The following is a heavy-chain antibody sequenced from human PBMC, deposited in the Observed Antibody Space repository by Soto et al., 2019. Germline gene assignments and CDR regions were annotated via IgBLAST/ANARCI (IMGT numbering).Heavy chain of an antibody. Sequence: ASVKVSCKASGYTFTSYEINWVRQATGQGLEWMGWMNPNSGNTGYAQKFQGRVTRTRNTSISTAYMELSSLRSEDTAVYYCARVTRIRHGMDVWGQGTTVTVSS. CDR3: ARVTRIRHGMDV. D-gene: IGHD2-15*01. CDR2: MNPNSGNT. J-gene: IGHJ6*02. CDR1: GYTFTSYE. V-gene: IGHV1-8*01.